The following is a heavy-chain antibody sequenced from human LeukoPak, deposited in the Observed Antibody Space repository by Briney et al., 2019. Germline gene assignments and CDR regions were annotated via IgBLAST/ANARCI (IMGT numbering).Heavy chain of an antibody. CDR3: ARDGPAQMVDLDY. CDR2: IYPNNGDT. CDR1: GYTFSGTGWY. V-gene: IGHV1-2*02. J-gene: IGHJ4*02. D-gene: IGHD3-10*01. Sequence: DSVKVSCKASGYTFSGTGWYLYWLRQAPGQGLECMGWIYPNNGDTAYAQKFEGRVAMTRDTSISTAYMELGRLRPDDTAVYFCARDGPAQMVDLDYWGQGTLVTVSS.